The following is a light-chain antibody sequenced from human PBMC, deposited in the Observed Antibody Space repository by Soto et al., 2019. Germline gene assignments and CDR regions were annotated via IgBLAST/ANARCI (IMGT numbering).Light chain of an antibody. Sequence: ETVLTQSPATLSLSPGESATLSCRASQSVSTYLAWYQQKPGQALRLLIYDASNRVTGIPARFRGSGSGTDFTLTISSLEPDDFAVYYCQQRSNWQITFGQGTRLEIK. CDR2: DAS. V-gene: IGKV3-11*01. CDR3: QQRSNWQIT. CDR1: QSVSTY. J-gene: IGKJ5*01.